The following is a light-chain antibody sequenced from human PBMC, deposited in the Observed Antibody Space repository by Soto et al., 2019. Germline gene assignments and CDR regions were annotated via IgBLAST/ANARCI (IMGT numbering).Light chain of an antibody. CDR2: DVS. J-gene: IGLJ1*01. V-gene: IGLV2-14*01. Sequence: QSALTQPASVSGSPGQSITISCTGTSSDVGGYNYVSWYQQHPGNAPKLMIYDVSNRPSGVSNRFSGSKSGNTASLTISGLQAEDEADYYCSSYTSGNTRVLGTGTKVTVL. CDR3: SSYTSGNTRV. CDR1: SSDVGGYNY.